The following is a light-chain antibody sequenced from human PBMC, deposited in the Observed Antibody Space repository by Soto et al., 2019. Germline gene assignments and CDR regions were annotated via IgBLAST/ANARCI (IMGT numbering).Light chain of an antibody. CDR3: SSYTSSSTL. V-gene: IGLV2-14*01. CDR1: MRDVGAYNL. J-gene: IGLJ1*01. Sequence: QSALTQPASVSGSPGQSITISCAGTMRDVGAYNLVSWYQQHPGRAPQLIIYEVRNRPSGISFRFSGSKSGNTASLTISGLQAEDEADYYCSSYTSSSTLFGTGTKVTVL. CDR2: EVR.